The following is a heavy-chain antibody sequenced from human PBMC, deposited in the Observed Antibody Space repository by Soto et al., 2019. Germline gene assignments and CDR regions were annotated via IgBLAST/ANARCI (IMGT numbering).Heavy chain of an antibody. CDR1: GYTFTGYY. CDR3: ARAHFYPTNWFDP. J-gene: IGHJ5*02. D-gene: IGHD1-1*01. V-gene: IGHV1-2*04. Sequence: ASVKVSCKASGYTFTGYYMHWVRQAPGQGLEWMGWINPNSGGTNYAQKFQGWVTMTRDTSISTAYMELSRLRSDDTAVYYCARAHFYPTNWFDPWGQGTLVTVSS. CDR2: INPNSGGT.